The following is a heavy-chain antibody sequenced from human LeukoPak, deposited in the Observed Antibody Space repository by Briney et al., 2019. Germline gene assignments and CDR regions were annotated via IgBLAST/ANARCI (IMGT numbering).Heavy chain of an antibody. Sequence: PGGSLRLSCAASGFTFDDYAMHWVRQAPGKGLEWVSGISWNSGSIGYADSVKGRFTISRDNAKNSLYLQMNSLRAEDVALYYCAKDRGHDYSNYETHFDYWGQGTLVTVSS. CDR2: ISWNSGSI. V-gene: IGHV3-9*03. CDR3: AKDRGHDYSNYETHFDY. D-gene: IGHD4-11*01. CDR1: GFTFDDYA. J-gene: IGHJ4*02.